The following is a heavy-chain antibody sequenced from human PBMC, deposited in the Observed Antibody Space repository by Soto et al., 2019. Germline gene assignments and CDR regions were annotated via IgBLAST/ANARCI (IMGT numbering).Heavy chain of an antibody. CDR3: AKDINPRQWLALVDY. D-gene: IGHD6-19*01. CDR1: GFTFDDYA. CDR2: ISWNSGNI. Sequence: EVQLVDSGGGLVQPGRSLRLSCAASGFTFDDYAIHWVRQAPGKGLEWVSGISWNSGNIGYADSVKGRFTISRDNAKNSLYLQMNSLRAEDTDLYYCAKDINPRQWLALVDYWGQGTLVTGSS. J-gene: IGHJ4*02. V-gene: IGHV3-9*01.